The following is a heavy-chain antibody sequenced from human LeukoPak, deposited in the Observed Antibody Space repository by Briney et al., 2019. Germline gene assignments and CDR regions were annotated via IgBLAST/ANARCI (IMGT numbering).Heavy chain of an antibody. J-gene: IGHJ4*02. CDR2: ISAYNGNT. CDR3: ARGGYCSGGTCYQTKIDY. V-gene: IGHV1-18*04. CDR1: GYTFTGYY. D-gene: IGHD2-15*01. Sequence: ASVKVSCKASGYTFTGYYMHWVRQAPGQGLEWMGWISAYNGNTNYAQKLQGRVTMTTDTSTSTAYMELRSLRSDDTAVYYCARGGYCSGGTCYQTKIDYWGQGTLVTVSS.